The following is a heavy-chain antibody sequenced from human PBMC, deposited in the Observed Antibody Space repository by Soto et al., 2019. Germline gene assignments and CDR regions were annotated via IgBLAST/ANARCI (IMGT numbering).Heavy chain of an antibody. D-gene: IGHD6-13*01. CDR3: ARDLGPAAAGTRYYYYYGMDV. V-gene: IGHV4-59*01. CDR2: IYYSGST. Sequence: HSETLSLTCTASGESISSYVCTWIRQPPGKGLEWIGYIYYSGSTNYNPSLKSRVTISVDTSKNQFSLKLSSVTAADTAVYYCARDLGPAAAGTRYYYYYGMDVWGQGTTVTVSS. J-gene: IGHJ6*02. CDR1: GESISSYV.